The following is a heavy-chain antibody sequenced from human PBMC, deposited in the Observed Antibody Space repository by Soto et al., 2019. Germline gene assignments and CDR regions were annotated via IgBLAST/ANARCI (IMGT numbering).Heavy chain of an antibody. V-gene: IGHV3-48*03. D-gene: IGHD3-3*01. J-gene: IGHJ6*02. Sequence: LRLSCAASGFTFSSYEMNWVRQAPGKGLEWVSYISSSGSTIYYADSVKGRFTIPRDNAKNSLYLQMNSLRAEDTAIYYCAREDTIFGVVIRCGMDVWGQGTTVTVSS. CDR2: ISSSGSTI. CDR3: AREDTIFGVVIRCGMDV. CDR1: GFTFSSYE.